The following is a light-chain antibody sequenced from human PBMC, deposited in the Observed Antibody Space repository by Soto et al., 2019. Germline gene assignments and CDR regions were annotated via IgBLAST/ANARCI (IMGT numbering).Light chain of an antibody. CDR2: SIN. J-gene: IGLJ7*01. CDR1: SSNIGGNT. V-gene: IGLV1-44*01. CDR3: AAWDDSLNGTV. Sequence: QSVLTQPPSASGTPGQRVTISCSGSSSNIGGNTVNWYQQLPGTAPKLLIYSINQRPSGVPDRFSGSKSGTSASLAIGGLQSEDEADYYCAAWDDSLNGTVFGGGTQLTVL.